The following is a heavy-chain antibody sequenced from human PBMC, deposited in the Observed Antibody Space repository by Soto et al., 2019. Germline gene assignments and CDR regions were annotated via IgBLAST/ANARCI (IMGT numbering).Heavy chain of an antibody. CDR1: GYTFTSYD. CDR3: VAATAHYYYYYYMDV. D-gene: IGHD5-18*01. J-gene: IGHJ6*03. Sequence: ASVKVSCKASGYTFTSYDINWVRQATGQGLEWMGWMNPNSGNTGYAQKFQGRVTMTRNTSISTAYMERSSLRSEDTAVYYCVAATAHYYYYYYMDVWGKGTTVTVSS. V-gene: IGHV1-8*01. CDR2: MNPNSGNT.